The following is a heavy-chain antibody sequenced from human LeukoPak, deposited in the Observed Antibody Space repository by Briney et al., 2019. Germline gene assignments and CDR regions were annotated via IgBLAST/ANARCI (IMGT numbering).Heavy chain of an antibody. V-gene: IGHV3-48*01. D-gene: IGHD3-3*01. Sequence: GGSLRLSCAVSGFTLSSYNMNWVRQAPGKGLEWVSYIRNSGNTIYYADSVKGRFTISRDPAKNSLYLQMNSLRAEDTAVYYCARLREIPVFGVVTESTSYFDYWGQGTLVTVSS. CDR2: IRNSGNTI. CDR1: GFTLSSYN. CDR3: ARLREIPVFGVVTESTSYFDY. J-gene: IGHJ4*02.